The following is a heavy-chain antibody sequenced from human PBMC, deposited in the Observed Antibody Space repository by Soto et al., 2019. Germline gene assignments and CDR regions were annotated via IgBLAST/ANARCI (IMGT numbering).Heavy chain of an antibody. V-gene: IGHV1-8*01. CDR3: ARGRNGMDV. CDR2: MNPNSGNT. Sequence: QVQLVQSGAEVKKPGASVKVSCKAPGDPFSNYDIKWVRQATGQGLEWRGWMNPNSGNTGSARKFQGRVTMTRNTSISTAYMELSSLRSEDTAVYYCARGRNGMDVWGQGTTVTVSS. J-gene: IGHJ6*02. CDR1: GDPFSNYD.